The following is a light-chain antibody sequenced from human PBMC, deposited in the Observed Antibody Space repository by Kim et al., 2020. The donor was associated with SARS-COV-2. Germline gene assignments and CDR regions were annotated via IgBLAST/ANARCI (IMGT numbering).Light chain of an antibody. V-gene: IGLV3-19*01. CDR3: NSRDSNDNVV. J-gene: IGLJ2*01. CDR2: GKN. CDR1: RLRSYY. Sequence: VALGQTVGITCQGDRLRSYYATWYQQKPGQAPILVIYGKNNRPSGIPDRFSGSSSGNTASLTITGTQAGDEADYYCNSRDSNDNVVFGGGTQLTVL.